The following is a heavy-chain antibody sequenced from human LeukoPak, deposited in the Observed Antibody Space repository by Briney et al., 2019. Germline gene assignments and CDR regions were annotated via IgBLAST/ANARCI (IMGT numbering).Heavy chain of an antibody. D-gene: IGHD6-19*01. CDR2: ISSSSSYI. V-gene: IGHV3-21*04. J-gene: IGHJ4*02. CDR3: GRVESGGVAVAGFDY. CDR1: GFTFSSYS. Sequence: PGGSLRLSCAASGFTFSSYSMNWVRQAPGKGLEWVSSISSSSSYIYYADSVKGRFTISRDNAKNSLYLQMNSLRAEDTAVYYCGRVESGGVAVAGFDYWGQGTLVTVSS.